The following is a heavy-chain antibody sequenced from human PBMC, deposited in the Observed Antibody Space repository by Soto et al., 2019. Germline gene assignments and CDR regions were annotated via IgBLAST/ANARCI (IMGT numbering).Heavy chain of an antibody. CDR3: ARLGGYCSSTSCYGYYGMDV. D-gene: IGHD2-2*01. CDR2: FYYSERT. J-gene: IGHJ6*02. Sequence: PSDTLSLTCPVSGFSIISGPSSWGWIRQPPGEGLEWIGTFYYSERTHYNPSLESRVTISVDTSKNQFSLKVSSVTVADTAVYYCARLGGYCSSTSCYGYYGMDVWGRGTTVTVS. CDR1: GFSIISGPSS. V-gene: IGHV4-39*01.